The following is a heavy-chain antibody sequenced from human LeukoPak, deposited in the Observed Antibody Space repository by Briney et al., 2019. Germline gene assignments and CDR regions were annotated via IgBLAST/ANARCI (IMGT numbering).Heavy chain of an antibody. Sequence: GGSLRLSCAASGFTFSSYAMSWVRQAPGKGLEWVSAISGSGGCTYYADSVKGRFTISRDNSKNTLYLQMNSLRAEDTAVYYCAKEYYYDSSGSVGDAFDIWGQGTMVTVSS. CDR1: GFTFSSYA. CDR3: AKEYYYDSSGSVGDAFDI. CDR2: ISGSGGCT. V-gene: IGHV3-23*01. D-gene: IGHD3-22*01. J-gene: IGHJ3*02.